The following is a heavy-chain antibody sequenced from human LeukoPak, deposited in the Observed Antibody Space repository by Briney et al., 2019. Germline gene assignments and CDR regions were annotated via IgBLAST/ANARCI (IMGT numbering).Heavy chain of an antibody. J-gene: IGHJ4*02. V-gene: IGHV1-2*02. CDR1: GYTFTGYY. D-gene: IGHD5/OR15-5a*01. CDR3: ATARDRNSVYSSFDY. Sequence: RASVKVSYKASGYTFTGYYIHWVRQAPGQGLEWMGWINPNSGGTNYAQNFQGRVTMTRDTSISTAYMELTSLRSDDTAVYYCATARDRNSVYSSFDYWGQGTLVTVSS. CDR2: INPNSGGT.